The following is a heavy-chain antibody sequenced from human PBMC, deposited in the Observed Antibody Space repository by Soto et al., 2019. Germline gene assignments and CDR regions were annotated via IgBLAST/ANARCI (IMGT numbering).Heavy chain of an antibody. D-gene: IGHD2-15*01. CDR3: AHSPRCSGGSSYYFDY. CDR1: GFSLSTSGVG. V-gene: IGHV2-5*02. J-gene: IGHJ4*02. Sequence: QITLKESGPTLVKPTQTLTLTCTFSGFSLSTSGVGVGWIRQPPGKALEWLALIYWDDDKRYSPSLKSRLTITKDTSKNQVVLTMTKLVPVDTATYYCAHSPRCSGGSSYYFDYWGQGTLVTVSS. CDR2: IYWDDDK.